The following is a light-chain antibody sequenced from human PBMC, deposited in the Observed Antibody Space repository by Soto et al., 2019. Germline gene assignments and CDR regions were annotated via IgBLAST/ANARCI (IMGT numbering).Light chain of an antibody. Sequence: EIVLTQSPATLSSSPGERATLSCRASQTVSNKLAWYQHKPGQAPRLLIYDTSNRATGIPARFSGSGSGTDFTLTIDRLEPEDFAMYYCQQYSDSPPTFGQGTKVDIK. CDR2: DTS. CDR1: QTVSNK. V-gene: IGKV3-11*01. J-gene: IGKJ1*01. CDR3: QQYSDSPPT.